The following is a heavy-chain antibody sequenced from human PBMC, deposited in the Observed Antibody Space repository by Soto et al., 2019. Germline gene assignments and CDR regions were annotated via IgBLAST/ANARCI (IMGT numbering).Heavy chain of an antibody. J-gene: IGHJ6*02. CDR2: IIPIFETT. CDR3: ARDMIPAAISYRYYAMDV. D-gene: IGHD2-2*01. Sequence: QVQLVQSGAEVKKPGSSVKVSCKASGGTFSNYAFSWVRQVPGQGLEWMGGIIPIFETTNYAQKFQGRVTITAGESTSTTYMELSSLSSEDTAVFFCARDMIPAAISYRYYAMDVWGQGTTVTVSS. CDR1: GGTFSNYA. V-gene: IGHV1-69*01.